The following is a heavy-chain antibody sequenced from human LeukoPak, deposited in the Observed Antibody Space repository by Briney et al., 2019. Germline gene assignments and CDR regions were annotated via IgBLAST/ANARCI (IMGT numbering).Heavy chain of an antibody. CDR3: AKGPGYSSYYFDY. V-gene: IGHV3-23*01. Sequence: GGSLRLSCAASGFTFNNYAMSWVRQAPGKGLEWVSAISGSGVSTYHADSVKGRFTISRDNSKNTLYLQMNSLRAEDTAVYYCAKGPGYSSYYFDYWGQGTLVTVSS. CDR2: ISGSGVST. J-gene: IGHJ4*02. D-gene: IGHD6-13*01. CDR1: GFTFNNYA.